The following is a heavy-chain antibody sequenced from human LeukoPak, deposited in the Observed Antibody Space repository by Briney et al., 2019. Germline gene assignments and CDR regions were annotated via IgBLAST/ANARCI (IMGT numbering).Heavy chain of an antibody. J-gene: IGHJ6*04. CDR1: GFTLSSYG. D-gene: IGHD3-10*02. V-gene: IGHV3-48*04. Sequence: GGSLRLSCAASGFTLSSYGMSWVRQAPGKGLEWVSYISSSGSTIYYADSVKGRFTISRDNAKNSLYLQMNSLRAEDTAVYYCAELGITMIGGVWGKGTTVTISS. CDR2: ISSSGSTI. CDR3: AELGITMIGGV.